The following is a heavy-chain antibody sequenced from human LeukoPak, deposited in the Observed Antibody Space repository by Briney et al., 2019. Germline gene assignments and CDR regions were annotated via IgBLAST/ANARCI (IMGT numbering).Heavy chain of an antibody. V-gene: IGHV1-69*06. Sequence: SVKVSCKASGGTFSSYAISWVRQAPGQGLEWMGGIIPIFGTANYAQKFQGRVTMTEDTSTDTAYMELSSLRSEDTAVYYCAVAHNPLYYYDSSGPTRWGQGTLVTVSS. J-gene: IGHJ4*02. CDR3: AVAHNPLYYYDSSGPTR. CDR2: IIPIFGTA. CDR1: GGTFSSYA. D-gene: IGHD3-22*01.